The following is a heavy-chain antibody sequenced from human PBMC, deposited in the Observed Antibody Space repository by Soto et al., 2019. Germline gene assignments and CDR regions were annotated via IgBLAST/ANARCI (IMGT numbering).Heavy chain of an antibody. Sequence: GASVKVSCKSSGYTFTGYDMHWGRQAPGQGLECMGWINPNSGGTNYARKFQGRVTMTRDTSISTAYMELSRLRSDDTAVYYCAFHSSSSLYFQHWGQGTLVTVSS. D-gene: IGHD6-6*01. CDR2: INPNSGGT. J-gene: IGHJ1*01. V-gene: IGHV1-2*02. CDR1: GYTFTGYD. CDR3: AFHSSSSLYFQH.